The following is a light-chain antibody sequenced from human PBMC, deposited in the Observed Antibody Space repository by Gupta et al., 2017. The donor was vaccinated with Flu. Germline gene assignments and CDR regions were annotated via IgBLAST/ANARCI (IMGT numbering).Light chain of an antibody. CDR3: SSYTSDDTWV. CDR2: EVS. CDR1: RNDVGSYYR. J-gene: IGLJ3*02. V-gene: IGLV2-18*02. Sequence: TRNDVGSYYRVSWYQQSPGTAPKLIISEVSSRPSGAPDRLSGSKSGNTASLTISGLQPEDEADYYCSSYTSDDTWVFGGGTKLTVL.